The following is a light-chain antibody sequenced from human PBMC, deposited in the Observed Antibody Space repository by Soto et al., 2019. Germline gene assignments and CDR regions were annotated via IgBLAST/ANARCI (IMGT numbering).Light chain of an antibody. J-gene: IGLJ2*01. CDR2: DDD. Sequence: QSVLTQPPSVSAAPGEKVTISYSGSTSNIGSHYVSWYQQFPRTAPKLLIYDDDRRPSGMPDRFSGSKSGTSATLGITGLQTGDEADYYCATWDSSLNVVLFGGGTKVTVL. CDR1: TSNIGSHY. CDR3: ATWDSSLNVVL. V-gene: IGLV1-51*01.